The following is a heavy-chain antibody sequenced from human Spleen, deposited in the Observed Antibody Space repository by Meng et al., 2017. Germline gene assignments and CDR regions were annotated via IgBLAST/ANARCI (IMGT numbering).Heavy chain of an antibody. J-gene: IGHJ4*02. CDR1: GGSISSSNW. CDR2: IYPSGST. Sequence: QVQLQQWGAGLLKPSETLSLTCAVSGGSISSSNWWTWVRLPPGKGLEWIGEIYPSGSTNYNPSLKSRATISVDTSQNNLSLKLSSVTAADSAVYYCARGPTTMAHDFDYWGQGTLVTVSS. CDR3: ARGPTTMAHDFDY. V-gene: IGHV4-4*02. D-gene: IGHD4-11*01.